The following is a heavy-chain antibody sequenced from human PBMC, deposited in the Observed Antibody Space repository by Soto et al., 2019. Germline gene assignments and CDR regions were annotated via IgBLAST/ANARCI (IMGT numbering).Heavy chain of an antibody. Sequence: GGSLRLSCAASGFTFSSYAMHWVRQAPGKGLEWVAVISYDGSNKYYADSVKGRFTISRDNSKNTLYLQMNSLRAEDTAVYYCARELKLSAEYYYYGMDVWGQGTTVTVSS. CDR1: GFTFSSYA. CDR2: ISYDGSNK. V-gene: IGHV3-30-3*01. J-gene: IGHJ6*02. CDR3: ARELKLSAEYYYYGMDV.